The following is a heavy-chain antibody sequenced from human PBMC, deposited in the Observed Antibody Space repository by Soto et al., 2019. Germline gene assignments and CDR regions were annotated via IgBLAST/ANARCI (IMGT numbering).Heavy chain of an antibody. Sequence: QVQLVQSGAEVKKPGASVKVSCKVSGYTLTELSMHWVRQAPGKGLEWMGGFDPEDGETIYAQKFQGRVTMTEDTSTDTAYIELSSLRSEATAVYYCATGSLHPYYGDYPGAFDIWGQGTMVTVSS. CDR2: FDPEDGET. CDR1: GYTLTELS. V-gene: IGHV1-24*01. D-gene: IGHD4-17*01. J-gene: IGHJ3*02. CDR3: ATGSLHPYYGDYPGAFDI.